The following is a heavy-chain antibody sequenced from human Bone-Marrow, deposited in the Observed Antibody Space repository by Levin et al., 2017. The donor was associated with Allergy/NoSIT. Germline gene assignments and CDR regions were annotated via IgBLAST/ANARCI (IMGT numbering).Heavy chain of an antibody. J-gene: IGHJ4*02. CDR2: VHYSGST. Sequence: SETLSLTCTVSGGSISSYYWSWIRQPPGKGLEWIGYVHYSGSTSYNPPLRSRVTISADTSKNQFSLEMTPVTVADTALYFCARHADSTGWKKQFDYWGQGALVTVSA. D-gene: IGHD6-19*01. V-gene: IGHV4-59*08. CDR3: ARHADSTGWKKQFDY. CDR1: GGSISSYY.